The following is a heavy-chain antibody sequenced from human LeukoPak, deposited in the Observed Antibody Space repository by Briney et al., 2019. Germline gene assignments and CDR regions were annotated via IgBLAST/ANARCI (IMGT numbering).Heavy chain of an antibody. J-gene: IGHJ4*02. V-gene: IGHV3-11*01. D-gene: IGHD5-24*01. CDR2: ISSSGSTI. CDR1: GFTFSDYY. CDR3: ARGPMDGYNWVDRLGYYFDY. Sequence: GGSLRLSCAASGFTFSDYYMSWIRQAPGKGLEWVSYISSSGSTIYYADSVKGRFTISRDNAKNSLYLQMNSLRAEDTAVYYCARGPMDGYNWVDRLGYYFDYWGQGTLVTVSS.